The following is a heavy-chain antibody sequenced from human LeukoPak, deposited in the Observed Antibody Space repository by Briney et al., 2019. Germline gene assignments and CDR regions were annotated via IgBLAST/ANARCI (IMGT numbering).Heavy chain of an antibody. Sequence: PSETLSLTCAVSGGSISSSNWWSWVRQPPGKGLEWIGEIYHSGSTNYNPSLKSRVTISVDKSKNQFSLKLSSVTAADTAVYYCARVGTGAVAGTGDAFDIWGQGTMVTVSS. CDR3: ARVGTGAVAGTGDAFDI. V-gene: IGHV4-4*02. CDR1: GGSISSSNW. D-gene: IGHD6-19*01. J-gene: IGHJ3*02. CDR2: IYHSGST.